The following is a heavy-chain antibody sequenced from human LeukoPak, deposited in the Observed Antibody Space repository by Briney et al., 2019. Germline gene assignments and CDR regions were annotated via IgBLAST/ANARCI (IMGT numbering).Heavy chain of an antibody. Sequence: SETLSLTCTVSGGSISSYYWSWLRQPPGKGLEWIGYIYYSGSTNYNPSLKSRVTISVDTSKNQFSLKLSSVTAADTAVYYCARGEYSYANYWYFDLWGRGTLVTVSS. V-gene: IGHV4-59*01. D-gene: IGHD5-18*01. CDR3: ARGEYSYANYWYFDL. CDR2: IYYSGST. J-gene: IGHJ2*01. CDR1: GGSISSYY.